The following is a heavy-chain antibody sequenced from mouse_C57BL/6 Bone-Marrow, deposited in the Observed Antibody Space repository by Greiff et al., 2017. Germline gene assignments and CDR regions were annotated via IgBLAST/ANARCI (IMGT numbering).Heavy chain of an antibody. CDR3: ARQSGTGWYFDV. Sequence: QVQLQQPGAELVKPGASVKLSCKASGYTFTSYGISWVKQRTGQGLEWIGEIYPRSGNTYYNEKFKGKATLTADKSSSTAYMELRSLTSEDSAVYFCARQSGTGWYFDVWGTGTTVTVSS. CDR2: IYPRSGNT. J-gene: IGHJ1*03. V-gene: IGHV1-81*01. CDR1: GYTFTSYG. D-gene: IGHD4-1*01.